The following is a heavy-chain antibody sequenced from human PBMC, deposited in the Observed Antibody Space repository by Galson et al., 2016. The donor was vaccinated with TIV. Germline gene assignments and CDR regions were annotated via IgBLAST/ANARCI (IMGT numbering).Heavy chain of an antibody. J-gene: IGHJ4*02. D-gene: IGHD1-26*01. CDR2: MSHDGSEL. CDR3: TRLGPSSVFDF. CDR1: GFSFSDFW. V-gene: IGHV3-7*01. Sequence: SLRLSCAVSGFSFSDFWGTWVRQAPGKGLEWVASMSHDGSELYYLDSVRGRFTFSRDNPKNSLYLRMSNLRAEDTAIYYCTRLGPSSVFDFWGQGALVTVSS.